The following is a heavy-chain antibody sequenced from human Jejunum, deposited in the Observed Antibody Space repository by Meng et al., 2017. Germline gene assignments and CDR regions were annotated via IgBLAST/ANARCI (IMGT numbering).Heavy chain of an antibody. CDR3: WGRPRDVAYYDDSVFD. V-gene: IGHV5-51*01. CDR1: GYSFNNYW. CDR2: INPSGSDT. J-gene: IGHJ4*02. Sequence: GESLKISCQGSGYSFNNYWIGWVRQMPGKGLEWMGIINPSGSDTQYSESFQGQVTISADNSITTVYLQRSSLKATDAAMYYCWGRPRDVAYYDDSVFDWGQGTLVTVSS. D-gene: IGHD3-22*01.